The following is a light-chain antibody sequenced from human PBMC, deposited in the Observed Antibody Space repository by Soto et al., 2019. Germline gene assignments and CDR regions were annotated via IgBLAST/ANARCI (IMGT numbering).Light chain of an antibody. J-gene: IGKJ1*01. CDR1: QSTSNS. Sequence: DIQMTQFPSTLSASVGDRVTITCRASQSTSNSLAWFQQKSGEAPNLLIHKASSLESGVPSRFSGSGSGTEFTLTISSLQPDDFATYYCQQYNTYSWTFGQGTKVEIK. CDR2: KAS. CDR3: QQYNTYSWT. V-gene: IGKV1-5*03.